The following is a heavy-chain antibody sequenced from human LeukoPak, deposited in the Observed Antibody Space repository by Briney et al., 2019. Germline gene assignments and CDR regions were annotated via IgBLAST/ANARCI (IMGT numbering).Heavy chain of an antibody. J-gene: IGHJ4*02. CDR2: INSDGSTT. CDR1: GFTFSSYW. CDR3: ARVGSWESSSWCFDY. D-gene: IGHD6-13*01. Sequence: GGSLRLSCAASGFTFSSYWMHWVRQAPGKGLVWVSRINSDGSTTSYADSVKGRFTISRDNSNNTLYLQMNSLRAEDTAVYYCARVGSWESSSWCFDYWGQGTLVTVSA. V-gene: IGHV3-74*01.